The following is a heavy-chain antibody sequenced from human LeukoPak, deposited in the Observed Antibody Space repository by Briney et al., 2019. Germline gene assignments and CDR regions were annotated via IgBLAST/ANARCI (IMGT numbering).Heavy chain of an antibody. D-gene: IGHD3-16*01. CDR1: GGTFSSYA. V-gene: IGHV1-69*13. CDR2: IIPIFGTA. Sequence: SVKISCKASGGTFSSYAISWVRHAPGQGLEWMGGIIPIFGTANYAQKFQGRVTIIADESTSTAYMELSSLRSEDTAVYYCARNGFEATFSLFDYWGQGTLVTVSS. CDR3: ARNGFEATFSLFDY. J-gene: IGHJ4*02.